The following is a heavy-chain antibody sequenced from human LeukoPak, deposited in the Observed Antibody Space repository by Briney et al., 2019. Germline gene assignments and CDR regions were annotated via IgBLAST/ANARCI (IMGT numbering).Heavy chain of an antibody. CDR2: INPSSGGT. V-gene: IGHV1-2*06. D-gene: IGHD3-22*01. Sequence: ASVKVSCKASGYTFTSNYIHWVRQAPGQGLEWMGRINPSSGGTNYAQKFQDRVTMTRDTSISTAYMELSRLRSDDTAVYYCARDDNSGYYSGPWGQGTLVTVSS. CDR1: GYTFTSNY. CDR3: ARDDNSGYYSGP. J-gene: IGHJ5*02.